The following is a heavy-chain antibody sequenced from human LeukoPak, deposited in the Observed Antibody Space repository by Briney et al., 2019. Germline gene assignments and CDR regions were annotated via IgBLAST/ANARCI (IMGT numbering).Heavy chain of an antibody. D-gene: IGHD2-15*01. Sequence: GGSLRLSCAASGFTFSSYSMNWVRQAPGKGLEWVSSISSSSSYIYYADSVRGRFTISRDNAKNSLYLQMNSLRAEETAVYYCARDQYCSGGSCYDYWGQGTLVTVSS. V-gene: IGHV3-21*01. CDR3: ARDQYCSGGSCYDY. J-gene: IGHJ4*02. CDR2: ISSSSSYI. CDR1: GFTFSSYS.